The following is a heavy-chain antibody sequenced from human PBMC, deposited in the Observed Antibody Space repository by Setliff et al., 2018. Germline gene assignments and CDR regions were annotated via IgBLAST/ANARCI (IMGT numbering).Heavy chain of an antibody. CDR1: GGSISSSSYY. J-gene: IGHJ5*02. D-gene: IGHD1-1*01. Sequence: SETLSLTCTVSGGSISSSSYYWGWIRQPPGKGLEWIGTIYYTGNTYYNPSLKSRVTISVDTSKNQFSLNLSSVTAADTAIYYCARVVPLGGTDRWVQGTLVTVSS. CDR3: ARVVPLGGTDR. V-gene: IGHV4-39*07. CDR2: IYYTGNT.